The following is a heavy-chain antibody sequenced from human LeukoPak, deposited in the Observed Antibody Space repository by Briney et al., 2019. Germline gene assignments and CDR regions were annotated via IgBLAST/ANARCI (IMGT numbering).Heavy chain of an antibody. D-gene: IGHD4-17*01. CDR1: GFTFSSYG. J-gene: IGHJ4*02. CDR2: IRYDGSNK. V-gene: IGHV3-30*02. Sequence: GGSLRLSCAASGFTFSSYGMHWVRQAPGKGLEWVAFIRYDGSNKYYADSVKGRFTISRDNSKNSLYLQMNSLRAEDTAVYYCARDANGEDYGDYVDYWGQGTLVTVSS. CDR3: ARDANGEDYGDYVDY.